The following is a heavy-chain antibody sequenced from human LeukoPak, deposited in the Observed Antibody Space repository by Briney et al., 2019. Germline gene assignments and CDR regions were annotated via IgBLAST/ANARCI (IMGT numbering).Heavy chain of an antibody. CDR1: GFTVSSNY. D-gene: IGHD2/OR15-2a*01. CDR3: AKDASNFLDY. CDR2: ISGSGGST. V-gene: IGHV3-23*01. J-gene: IGHJ4*02. Sequence: PGGSLRLSCAASGFTVSSNYMSWVRQAPGKGLEWVSAISGSGGSTYYADSVKGRFTISRDNSKNTLYLQMNSLRAEDTAVYYCAKDASNFLDYWGQGTLVTVSS.